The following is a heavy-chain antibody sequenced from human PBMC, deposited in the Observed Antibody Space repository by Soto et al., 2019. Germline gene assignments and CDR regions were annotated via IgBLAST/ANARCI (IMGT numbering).Heavy chain of an antibody. J-gene: IGHJ5*02. Sequence: EVQLLESGGGLVQPGGSLRLSCAASGFTFSSYAMSWVRQAPGKGLEWVSAISGSGGSTYYADSVKGRFTISRDNSKNTLYLQMNSLGAEDPAVYYCAKGWDYYGSGSYPLNWFDPWGQGTLVTVSS. D-gene: IGHD3-10*01. V-gene: IGHV3-23*01. CDR1: GFTFSSYA. CDR2: ISGSGGST. CDR3: AKGWDYYGSGSYPLNWFDP.